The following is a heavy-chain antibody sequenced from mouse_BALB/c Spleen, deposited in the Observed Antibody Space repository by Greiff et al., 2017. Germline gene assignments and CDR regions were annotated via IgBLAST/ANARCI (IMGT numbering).Heavy chain of an antibody. CDR1: GFSLTSYG. CDR3: AREKYGNYASMDY. Sequence: VQGVESGPGLVAPSQSLSITCTVSGFSLTSYGVHWVRQPPGKGLEWLGVIWAGGSTNYNSALMSRLSISKDNSKSQVFLKMNSLQTDDTAMYYCAREKYGNYASMDYWGQGTSVTVSS. D-gene: IGHD2-10*02. CDR2: IWAGGST. J-gene: IGHJ4*01. V-gene: IGHV2-9*02.